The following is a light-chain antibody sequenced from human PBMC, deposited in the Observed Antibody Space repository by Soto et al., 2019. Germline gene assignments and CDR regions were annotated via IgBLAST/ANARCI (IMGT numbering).Light chain of an antibody. CDR2: LNSDGSH. J-gene: IGLJ3*02. CDR1: SGHSSYV. Sequence: QLVLTQSPSASASLGASVKVTCTLSSGHSSYVIAWHQQQPEKGPRYLMKLNSDGSHSKGDGIPDRFSGSSSGAERYLTISSLQSEDEADYYCQTWGTGIRVFGGGTKLTVL. V-gene: IGLV4-69*01. CDR3: QTWGTGIRV.